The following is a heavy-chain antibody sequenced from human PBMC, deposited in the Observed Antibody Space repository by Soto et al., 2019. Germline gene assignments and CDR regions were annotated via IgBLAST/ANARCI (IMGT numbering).Heavy chain of an antibody. V-gene: IGHV4-31*03. D-gene: IGHD2-15*01. J-gene: IGHJ5*02. CDR3: ARGVRLFRGIFDP. CDR1: GGSISSGGYY. CDR2: IYYSGSA. Sequence: PSETLSLTCTVSGGSISSGGYYWSWIRQHPGKGLEWIGYIYYSGSAYYNPSLTSRVTISVDTSKNHFSLKLTSVTAADTAVYYCARGVRLFRGIFDPWGQGTLVTVSS.